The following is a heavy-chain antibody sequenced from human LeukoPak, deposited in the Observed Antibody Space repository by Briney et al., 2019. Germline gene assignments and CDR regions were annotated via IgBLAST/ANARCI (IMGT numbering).Heavy chain of an antibody. J-gene: IGHJ2*01. CDR1: GFTFNDYA. D-gene: IGHD5-24*01. CDR3: ARGGGYNVWYFDF. V-gene: IGHV3-9*01. CDR2: ISWNSVTI. Sequence: GGPLRLSCAASGFTFNDYAMHWVRQVPGKGLEWVAGISWNSVTIDYAESVKGQFTISRDNAKNSLYLQMDSLTSEDTALYFCARGGGYNVWYFDFWGRGTLLTVSS.